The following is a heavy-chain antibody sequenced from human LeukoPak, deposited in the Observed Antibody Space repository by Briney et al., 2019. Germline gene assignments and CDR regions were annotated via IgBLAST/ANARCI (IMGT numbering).Heavy chain of an antibody. V-gene: IGHV4-34*01. CDR2: INHDGST. J-gene: IGHJ4*02. Sequence: PSETLSLTCAVYSESFTKYYWAWIRQPPGKGLEWIAEINHDGSTNYNPSLKSRVTISVDTAKNQVSLNLTSVTAADTAVYFCARQGFDSWSGFLDYWGQGILVTVSS. CDR3: ARQGFDSWSGFLDY. D-gene: IGHD3-3*01. CDR1: SESFTKYY.